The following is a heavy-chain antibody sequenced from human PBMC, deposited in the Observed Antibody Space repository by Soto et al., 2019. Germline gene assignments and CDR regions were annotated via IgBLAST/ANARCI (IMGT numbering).Heavy chain of an antibody. D-gene: IGHD3-22*01. V-gene: IGHV3-64D*08. Sequence: EVQLVESGGGLVQPGGSLRLSCSASGFTFSSYAMHWVRQAPGKGLEYVSAISSNGGSTYYADSVKGRFTISRDNSKNTLYLQMSSLRAEDTAVYYCVKGAPPNDSSGWRLDYWGQGTLVTVSS. CDR1: GFTFSSYA. J-gene: IGHJ4*02. CDR3: VKGAPPNDSSGWRLDY. CDR2: ISSNGGST.